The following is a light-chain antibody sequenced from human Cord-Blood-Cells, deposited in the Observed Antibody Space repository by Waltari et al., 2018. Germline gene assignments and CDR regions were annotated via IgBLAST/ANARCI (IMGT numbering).Light chain of an antibody. J-gene: IGLJ3*02. CDR3: CSYAGSSTWV. Sequence: QSALTQPASVSGSPGQSITIYCTGTSSDVGSYNLVSWYQQHPGKAPKLMIYEGSKRPSGGSNRFSGSKSGNTAYLTISGLQAGDEADYYCCSYAGSSTWVFGGGTKLTVL. CDR1: SSDVGSYNL. CDR2: EGS. V-gene: IGLV2-23*01.